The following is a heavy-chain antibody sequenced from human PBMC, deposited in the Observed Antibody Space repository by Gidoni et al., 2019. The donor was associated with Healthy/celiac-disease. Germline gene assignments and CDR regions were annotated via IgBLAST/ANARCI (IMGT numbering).Heavy chain of an antibody. Sequence: QVQLVESGGGVVQPGRSLRLYCAASGFTFSSYAMHWVRQAPGKGLEWVAVILYDGRNKYYADSVKGRFTISRDNSKNTLYLQRNSLRAEDTAVYYCARVGKWGGDYYYDYGMDVWGQGTTVTVSS. D-gene: IGHD1-26*01. CDR1: GFTFSSYA. V-gene: IGHV3-30*04. CDR3: ARVGKWGGDYYYDYGMDV. CDR2: ILYDGRNK. J-gene: IGHJ6*02.